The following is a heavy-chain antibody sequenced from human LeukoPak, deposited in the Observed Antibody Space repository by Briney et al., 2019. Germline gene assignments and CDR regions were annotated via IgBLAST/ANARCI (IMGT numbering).Heavy chain of an antibody. V-gene: IGHV4-39*01. D-gene: IGHD1-1*01. CDR1: GGSISSSSYY. CDR2: IYYSGST. J-gene: IGHJ4*02. CDR3: ARQMMGSRRVLTRFDY. Sequence: SETLSLTCTVSGGSISSSSYYWGWIRQPPGKGLEWIGSIYYSGSTYYSPSLKSRVTISGDTSKNQFSLKLSSVTAADTAVYYCARQMMGSRRVLTRFDYWGQGTLVTVSS.